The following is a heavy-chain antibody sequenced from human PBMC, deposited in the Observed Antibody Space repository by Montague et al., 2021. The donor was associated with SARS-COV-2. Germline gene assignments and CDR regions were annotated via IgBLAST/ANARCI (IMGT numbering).Heavy chain of an antibody. CDR3: ARGSSFVTIFGVVITDPLFDY. Sequence: SETLSLTCAVYGGSFSGYYWSWIRQPPGKGLEWIGGINHSGSTXXXPSXXXRVTISVDTSKNQFSLKLSSVTAADTAVYYCARGSSFVTIFGVVITDPLFDYWGQGTLVTVSS. V-gene: IGHV4-34*01. CDR2: INHSGST. J-gene: IGHJ4*02. D-gene: IGHD3-3*01. CDR1: GGSFSGYY.